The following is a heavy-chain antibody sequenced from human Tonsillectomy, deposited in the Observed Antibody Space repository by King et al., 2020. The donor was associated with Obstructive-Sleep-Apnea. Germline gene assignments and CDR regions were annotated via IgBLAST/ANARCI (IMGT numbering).Heavy chain of an antibody. CDR1: GGSISSYY. CDR3: ARGNGYNYYFDS. J-gene: IGHJ4*02. CDR2: IYNSGST. D-gene: IGHD5-24*01. V-gene: IGHV4-59*01. Sequence: VQLQESGPGLVKPSETLSLTCTVSGGSISSYYWSWIRQPPGKGLEWIGYIYNSGSTNYKSSLTIRVTISVDTSNNQFSLKLSSVTAADTAVYYCARGNGYNYYFDSWGQGTLVTVSS.